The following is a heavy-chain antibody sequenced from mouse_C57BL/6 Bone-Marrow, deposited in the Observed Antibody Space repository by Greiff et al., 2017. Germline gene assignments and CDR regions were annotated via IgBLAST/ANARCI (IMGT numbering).Heavy chain of an antibody. V-gene: IGHV1-80*01. J-gene: IGHJ4*01. CDR2: IYPGDGDT. Sequence: QVQLQQSGAELVKPGASVKISCKASGYAFSSYWMNWVKQRPGKGLEWIGQIYPGDGDTNYNGKFKGKATLTADKSSSTAYMQLSSLTSEDSAVYFCARFPLYYGSSYDYAMDYWGQGTSVTVSS. D-gene: IGHD1-1*01. CDR1: GYAFSSYW. CDR3: ARFPLYYGSSYDYAMDY.